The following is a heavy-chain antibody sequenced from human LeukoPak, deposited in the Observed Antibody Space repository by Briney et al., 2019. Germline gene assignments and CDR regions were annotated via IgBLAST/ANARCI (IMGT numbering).Heavy chain of an antibody. CDR1: GFTFSTYG. V-gene: IGHV3-30*02. D-gene: IGHD4-23*01. CDR2: IRYDGSNK. J-gene: IGHJ4*02. Sequence: PGGSLRLSCAAPGFTFSTYGMHWVRQAPGKGLEWVAYIRYDGSNKYYADSVKGRFTISRDTSKNTLYLQMNSLRPEDTAVYYCAKDRYGGNSGDFDYWGQGTLVTVSS. CDR3: AKDRYGGNSGDFDY.